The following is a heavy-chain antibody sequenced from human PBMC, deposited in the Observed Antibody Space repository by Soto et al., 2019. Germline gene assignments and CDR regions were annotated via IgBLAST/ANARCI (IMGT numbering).Heavy chain of an antibody. D-gene: IGHD3-10*01. CDR3: AREFSGYYGVGSLGWFGP. J-gene: IGHJ5*02. Sequence: SETLSLTCTVSGGSISSYYWSWIRQPPGKGLEWIGYIYYSGSTNYNPSLKSRVTISVDTSKNQFSLKLSSVTAADTAVYYCAREFSGYYGVGSLGWFGPWGQGNLVTVSS. V-gene: IGHV4-59*01. CDR2: IYYSGST. CDR1: GGSISSYY.